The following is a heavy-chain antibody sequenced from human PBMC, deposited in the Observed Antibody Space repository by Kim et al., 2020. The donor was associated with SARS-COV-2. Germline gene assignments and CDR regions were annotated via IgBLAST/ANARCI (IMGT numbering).Heavy chain of an antibody. D-gene: IGHD3-9*01. V-gene: IGHV3-9*01. J-gene: IGHJ4*02. Sequence: GGSLRLSCAASGFTFDDYAMHWVRQAPGKGLEWVSGISWNSGSIGYADSVKGRFTISRDNAKNSLYLQMNSLRAEDTALYYCAKDSGLRYFDWLSAYDYWGQGTLVTVSS. CDR3: AKDSGLRYFDWLSAYDY. CDR2: ISWNSGSI. CDR1: GFTFDDYA.